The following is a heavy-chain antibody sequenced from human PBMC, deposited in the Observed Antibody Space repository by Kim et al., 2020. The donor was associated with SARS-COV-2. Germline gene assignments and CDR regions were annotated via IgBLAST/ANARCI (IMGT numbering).Heavy chain of an antibody. D-gene: IGHD3-9*01. J-gene: IGHJ4*02. V-gene: IGHV3-33*06. CDR3: AKGDGRDILTGSTY. Sequence: ADSVKGQFTISRDNSKNTLYLQMNSLRAEETAMYYCAKGDGRDILTGSTYWGQGTLVTVSS.